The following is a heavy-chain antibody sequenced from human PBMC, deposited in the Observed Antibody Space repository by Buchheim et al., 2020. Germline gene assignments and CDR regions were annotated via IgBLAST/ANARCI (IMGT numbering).Heavy chain of an antibody. CDR3: ARVGGDGYNWYYYYGMDV. J-gene: IGHJ6*02. V-gene: IGHV3-30*04. D-gene: IGHD5-24*01. CDR2: ISYDGSNK. Sequence: QVQLVEPGGGVVQPGRSLRLSCAASGFTFSSYAMHWVRQAPGKGLEWVAVISYDGSNKYYADSVKGRFTISRDNSKNTLYLQMNSLRAEDTAVYYCARVGGDGYNWYYYYGMDVWGQGTT. CDR1: GFTFSSYA.